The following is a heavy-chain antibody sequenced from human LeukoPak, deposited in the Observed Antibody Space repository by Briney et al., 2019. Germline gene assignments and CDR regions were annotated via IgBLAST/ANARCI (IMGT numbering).Heavy chain of an antibody. V-gene: IGHV4-30-2*01. CDR3: ARVLSPTYYYDSSGLKDNWFDP. J-gene: IGHJ5*02. CDR1: GGSISSGGYS. CDR2: IYHSGST. Sequence: PSETLSLTCTVSGGSISSGGYSWSWIRQPPGKGLEWIGYIYHSGSTYYNPSLKSRVTISVDRSKNQFSLKLSSVTAADTAVYYCARVLSPTYYYDSSGLKDNWFDPWGQGTLVTVSS. D-gene: IGHD3-22*01.